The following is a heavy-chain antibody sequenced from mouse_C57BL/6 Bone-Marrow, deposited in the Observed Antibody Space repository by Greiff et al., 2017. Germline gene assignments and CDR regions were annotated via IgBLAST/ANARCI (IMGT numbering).Heavy chain of an antibody. CDR1: GYSFTGYY. Sequence: VQLLQSGPELVKPGASVKISCKASGYSFTGYYMTWVNQSPEKSLEWIGEINPSTGGPTYNQKFKAKATLTVAKSTSKAYMQLKSLTSEDSAVYYCARDLLDSSGPYDAMDYWGQGTSVTVSS. CDR3: ARDLLDSSGPYDAMDY. D-gene: IGHD3-2*02. J-gene: IGHJ4*01. CDR2: INPSTGGP. V-gene: IGHV1-42*01.